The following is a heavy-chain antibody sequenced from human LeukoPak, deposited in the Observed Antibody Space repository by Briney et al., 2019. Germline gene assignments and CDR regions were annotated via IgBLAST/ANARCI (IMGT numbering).Heavy chain of an antibody. D-gene: IGHD6-19*01. CDR3: AKEWVAGLGIDY. Sequence: GGSLRLSCAASGFTFDDYAMHSVRQAPGKGLEWVSGISWNSGSRGYADSVKGRFTISRDNAKNSLYLQMNSLRAEGTGLYFCAKEWVAGLGIDYWGRGTLVTVSS. V-gene: IGHV3-9*01. CDR2: ISWNSGSR. CDR1: GFTFDDYA. J-gene: IGHJ2*01.